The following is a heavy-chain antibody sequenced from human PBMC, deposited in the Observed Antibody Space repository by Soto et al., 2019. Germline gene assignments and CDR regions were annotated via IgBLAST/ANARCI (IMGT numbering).Heavy chain of an antibody. J-gene: IGHJ5*02. D-gene: IGHD3-22*01. CDR1: GFTFSSYA. Sequence: PGGSLRLSCAASGFTFSSYAMSWVRQAPGKGLEWVSAISGSGGSTYYADSVKGRFTISRDNSKNTLYLQMNSLRAEDTAVYYCAKLARITMIVVAGNWFDPWGQGTLVTVS. CDR2: ISGSGGST. CDR3: AKLARITMIVVAGNWFDP. V-gene: IGHV3-23*01.